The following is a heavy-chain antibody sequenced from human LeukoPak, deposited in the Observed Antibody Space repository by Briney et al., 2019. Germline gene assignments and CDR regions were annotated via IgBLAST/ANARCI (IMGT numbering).Heavy chain of an antibody. Sequence: PSETLSLTCTVSGGSISSNYWSWIRQPAGKGLEWIGRIYTSGSTNYSPPLKSRVTLSVDTSRNQFSLKLSSVTAADTAVYYCARDGYSYVFDYWGQGTLVTVSS. V-gene: IGHV4-4*07. CDR1: GGSISSNY. CDR3: ARDGYSYVFDY. CDR2: IYTSGST. D-gene: IGHD5-18*01. J-gene: IGHJ4*02.